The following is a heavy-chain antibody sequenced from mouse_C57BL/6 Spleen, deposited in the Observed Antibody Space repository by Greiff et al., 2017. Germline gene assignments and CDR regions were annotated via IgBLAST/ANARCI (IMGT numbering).Heavy chain of an antibody. CDR2: IYPGDGDT. CDR1: GYAFSSSW. J-gene: IGHJ4*01. CDR3: AVDSYAMDY. V-gene: IGHV1-80*01. Sequence: VKLQESGAELVKPGASVKISCKASGYAFSSSWMNWVKQRPGKGLAWIGQIYPGDGDTNYNGKFKGKATLTADKSSSTAYMPLSSLTSEDSAVYFCAVDSYAMDYWGQGTSVTVSS.